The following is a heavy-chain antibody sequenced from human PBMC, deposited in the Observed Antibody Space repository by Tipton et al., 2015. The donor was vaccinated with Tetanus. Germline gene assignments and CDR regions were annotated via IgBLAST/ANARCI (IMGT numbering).Heavy chain of an antibody. D-gene: IGHD2-8*02. J-gene: IGHJ3*02. CDR2: IYSGGTT. CDR3: ARVLRYSTRGGWDDAFDI. CDR1: SGSIDSYY. V-gene: IGHV4-4*07. Sequence: LRLSCTVSSGSIDSYYWSWIRQPPGKGLEWIGRIYSGGTTNYNPSLMSQVFMSMDTSKNQFSLELSSVTVADTAVYFCARVLRYSTRGGWDDAFDIWGQGTMVTVSS.